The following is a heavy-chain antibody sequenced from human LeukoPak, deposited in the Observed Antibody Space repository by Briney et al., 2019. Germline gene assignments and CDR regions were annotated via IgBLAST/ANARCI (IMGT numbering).Heavy chain of an antibody. CDR1: GFTLSGYW. J-gene: IGHJ5*02. V-gene: IGHV3-74*01. Sequence: GGSLRLSCVASGFTLSGYWMYWVRQAPGKGLMYISRNNGDGSTTNYADVVKGRFTMSGDNVKNTLYLQMNSLRVEDTAVYYCARDPRNVGLAPWGQGTLVTVSS. D-gene: IGHD2-15*01. CDR2: NNGDGSTT. CDR3: ARDPRNVGLAP.